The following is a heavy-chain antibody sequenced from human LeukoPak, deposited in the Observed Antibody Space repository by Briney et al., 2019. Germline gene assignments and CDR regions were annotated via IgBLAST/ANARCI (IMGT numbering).Heavy chain of an antibody. CDR2: IYYSGST. D-gene: IGHD3-22*01. J-gene: IGHJ4*02. CDR3: ARDSFPYYYDSSGYSEFDY. Sequence: SETLPLTCTVSGGSISSSSYYWGWIRQPPGKGLEWIGSIYYSGSTYYNPSLKSRVTISVDTSKNQFSLKLSSVTAADTAVYYCARDSFPYYYDSSGYSEFDYWGQGTLVPVSS. CDR1: GGSISSSSYY. V-gene: IGHV4-39*07.